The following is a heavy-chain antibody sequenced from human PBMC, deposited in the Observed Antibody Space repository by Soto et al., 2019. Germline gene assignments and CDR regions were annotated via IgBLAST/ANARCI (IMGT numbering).Heavy chain of an antibody. CDR3: ARDPVP. CDR1: GGSISRGGYH. V-gene: IGHV4-31*03. Sequence: QVQLQESGPGLVKPSQTLSLTCTVSGGSISRGGYHWSWIRQQPGKGLEWIGYIFNSGTTYYNPSLKSRVTISADTSKNQFSLKLSSVTAADTAVYYCARDPVPWGQGTLVTVAS. J-gene: IGHJ5*02. CDR2: IFNSGTT.